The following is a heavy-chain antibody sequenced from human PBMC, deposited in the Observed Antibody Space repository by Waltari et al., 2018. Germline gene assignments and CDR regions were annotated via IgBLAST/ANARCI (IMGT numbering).Heavy chain of an antibody. J-gene: IGHJ4*02. Sequence: EVQLLESGGALVQPGGSLRLSCAASGFPFSSYDMSWVRQAPGKGLEWVSNIRASADNTYYADSVKGRFTTSRDNSKNTLYLQMNSLRAEDTAVYFCAIQSLSSGNYEWGQGTLVTVSS. CDR1: GFPFSSYD. CDR3: AIQSLSSGNYE. D-gene: IGHD1-26*01. V-gene: IGHV3-23*01. CDR2: IRASADNT.